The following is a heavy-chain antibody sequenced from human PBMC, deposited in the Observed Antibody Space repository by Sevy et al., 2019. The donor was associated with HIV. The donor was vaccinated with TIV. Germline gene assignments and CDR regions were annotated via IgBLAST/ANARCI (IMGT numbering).Heavy chain of an antibody. D-gene: IGHD3-16*01. Sequence: GGSLRLSCAASGFTFDDHTMHWVRQPPGKGLEWVSLISWDGGSTYYADSVKGRFTISRDNSKNSLFLQMNSLGAEDTALYYCAKVRASEGGGAYYFDYWGQGTLVTVSS. CDR1: GFTFDDHT. J-gene: IGHJ4*02. CDR2: ISWDGGST. V-gene: IGHV3-43*01. CDR3: AKVRASEGGGAYYFDY.